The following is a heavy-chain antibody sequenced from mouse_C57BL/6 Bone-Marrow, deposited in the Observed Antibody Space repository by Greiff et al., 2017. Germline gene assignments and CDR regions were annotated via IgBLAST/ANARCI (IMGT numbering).Heavy chain of an antibody. D-gene: IGHD1-1*01. Sequence: QVQLQQPGAELVKPGASVKLSCKASGYTFTSYWMHWVKQRPGRGLEWIGRLDPNSGGTKYNDKFKSKATLTVAKPSSTAYMQLSSLTSEDSAVYDCAGEKGEIYYSGSSPFAYWGQGTLVTVSA. V-gene: IGHV1-72*01. CDR1: GYTFTSYW. CDR2: LDPNSGGT. CDR3: AGEKGEIYYSGSSPFAY. J-gene: IGHJ3*01.